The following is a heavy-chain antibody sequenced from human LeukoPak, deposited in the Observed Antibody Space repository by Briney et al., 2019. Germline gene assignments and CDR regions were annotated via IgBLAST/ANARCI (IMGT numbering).Heavy chain of an antibody. V-gene: IGHV4-59*01. Sequence: KPSETLSLTCTVSGGSISSYYWSWIRQPPGKGLEWIGYIYYSWNTNYTPSLKSRVTISVDTSKNQFSLKLSSVTAADTAVYYCARSGRPLTYYYGSGSYRNWFDPWGQGTLVTVSS. J-gene: IGHJ5*02. CDR2: IYYSWNT. CDR3: ARSGRPLTYYYGSGSYRNWFDP. D-gene: IGHD3-10*01. CDR1: GGSISSYY.